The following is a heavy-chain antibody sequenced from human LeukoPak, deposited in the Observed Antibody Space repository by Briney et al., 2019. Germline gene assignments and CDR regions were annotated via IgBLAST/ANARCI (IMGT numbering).Heavy chain of an antibody. D-gene: IGHD3-10*01. V-gene: IGHV3-7*01. J-gene: IGHJ4*02. Sequence: GGSLSLSCAASGFSFGSYWMSWLRQAPGKGLEWVANIKQDGSVEYYVDSVKGRFTISRDNVKNSLCLQMNSLGDEDTAVYYCARDRGGGYFDYWGQGTLVTVSS. CDR2: IKQDGSVE. CDR3: ARDRGGGYFDY. CDR1: GFSFGSYW.